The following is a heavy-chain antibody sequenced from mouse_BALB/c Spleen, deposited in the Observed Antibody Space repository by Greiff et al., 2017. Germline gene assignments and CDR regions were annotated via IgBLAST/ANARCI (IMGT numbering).Heavy chain of an antibody. CDR2: IYPGNGDT. CDR1: GYTFTSYN. Sequence: LQQPGAELVKPGASVKMSCKASGYTFTSYNMHWVKQTPGQGLEWIGAIYPGNGDTSYNQKFKGKATLTADKSSSTAYMQLSSLTSEDSAVYYCARKLEGNYAMDYWGQGTSVTVSS. D-gene: IGHD4-1*01. CDR3: ARKLEGNYAMDY. J-gene: IGHJ4*01. V-gene: IGHV1-12*01.